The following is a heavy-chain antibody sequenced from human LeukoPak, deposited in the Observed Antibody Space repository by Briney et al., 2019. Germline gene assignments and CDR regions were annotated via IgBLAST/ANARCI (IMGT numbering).Heavy chain of an antibody. CDR3: ARKSGYYFDY. V-gene: IGHV3-30*03. Sequence: GGSLRLSCAASGFTFSSYGMPWVRQAPGKGLEWVAVISYDGSNKYYADSVKGRFTISRDNAKNSLYLQMNSLRAEDTAVYYCARKSGYYFDYWGQGTLVTVSS. CDR1: GFTFSSYG. J-gene: IGHJ4*02. D-gene: IGHD1-26*01. CDR2: ISYDGSNK.